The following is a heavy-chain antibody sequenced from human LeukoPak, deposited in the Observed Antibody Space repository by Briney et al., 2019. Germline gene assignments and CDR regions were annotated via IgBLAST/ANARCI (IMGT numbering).Heavy chain of an antibody. CDR1: GGSFSNYY. J-gene: IGHJ6*03. CDR2: INHSGST. Sequence: PSETLSLTCAVYGGSFSNYYWSWIRQPPGKGLEWIGEINHSGSTNYNPSLKSRVTISVDTSKNQFSLKLSSVTAADTAVYYCARTTMVRGTYYMDVWGKGTTVTISS. CDR3: ARTTMVRGTYYMDV. V-gene: IGHV4-34*01. D-gene: IGHD3-10*01.